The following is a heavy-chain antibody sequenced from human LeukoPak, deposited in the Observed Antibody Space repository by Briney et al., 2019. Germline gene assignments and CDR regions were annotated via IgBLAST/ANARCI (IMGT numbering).Heavy chain of an antibody. J-gene: IGHJ4*02. Sequence: SETLSLTCTVSGGSISSDNYYWGWIRQPPGKGLEWIGSIYYSGTTYYNPSLKSRVTISVDTSKNQLSLKLSSVTAADTALYYCAKHYMGSSYNHGLDCWGQGTLVTVSS. V-gene: IGHV4-39*01. CDR3: AKHYMGSSYNHGLDC. CDR2: IYYSGTT. D-gene: IGHD3-10*01. CDR1: GGSISSDNYY.